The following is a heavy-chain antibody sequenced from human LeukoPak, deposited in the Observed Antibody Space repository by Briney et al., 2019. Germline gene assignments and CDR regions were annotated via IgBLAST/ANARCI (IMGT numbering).Heavy chain of an antibody. CDR1: GGSFSVYY. J-gene: IGHJ4*02. Sequence: SETLSLTCAVYGGSFSVYYWSWIRQPPGKGLEWIGEINHSGSTNYNPSLKSRVTISVDTSKNQFSLKLSSVTAADTAVYYCARGGSQTAIYDYFDYWGQGTLVTVSS. CDR2: INHSGST. V-gene: IGHV4-34*01. CDR3: ARGGSQTAIYDYFDY. D-gene: IGHD2-21*02.